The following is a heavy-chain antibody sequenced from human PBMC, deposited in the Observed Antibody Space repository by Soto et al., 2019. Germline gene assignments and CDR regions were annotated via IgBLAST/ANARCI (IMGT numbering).Heavy chain of an antibody. CDR1: GFTFSSYW. Sequence: EVQLVESGGGLVQPGGSLRLSCAASGFTFSSYWMSWVRQAPGKGLEWVANIKQDGSEKYYVDSLKGRFTISRDNAKNSLYLQMNSLRAEDTAVYYCARGLAYCGGDCYSRWFDYWGQGTLVTVSS. D-gene: IGHD2-21*02. CDR3: ARGLAYCGGDCYSRWFDY. CDR2: IKQDGSEK. V-gene: IGHV3-7*01. J-gene: IGHJ4*02.